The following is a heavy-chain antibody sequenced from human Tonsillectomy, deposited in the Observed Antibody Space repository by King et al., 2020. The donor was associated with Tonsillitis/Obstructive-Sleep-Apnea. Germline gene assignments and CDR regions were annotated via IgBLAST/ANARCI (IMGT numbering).Heavy chain of an antibody. J-gene: IGHJ3*02. CDR3: TRDQKGVLGDAFVI. V-gene: IGHV3-49*03. Sequence: VQLVESGGGLVQPGRSMRLSCTASGFTFGDYSLNWFRQAPGKGLEWIGFIRSNFLGGTKQYAALVKGRFTILRDDSKSIAYLQMNRLQTEDSGVYYCTRDQKGVLGDAFVIWGDGALVTVSP. CDR2: IRSNFLGGTK. D-gene: IGHD3-10*01. CDR1: GFTFGDYS.